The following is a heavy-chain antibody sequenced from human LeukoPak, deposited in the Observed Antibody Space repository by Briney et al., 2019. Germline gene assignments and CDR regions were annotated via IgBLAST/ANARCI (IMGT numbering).Heavy chain of an antibody. J-gene: IGHJ4*02. D-gene: IGHD3-10*01. CDR1: GFTFSSYS. CDR2: ISSSSSYI. CDR3: ARDASSGSYYPLYFDY. Sequence: GGSLSLSCAASGFTFSSYSMNWVRQAPGKGLEWVSSISSSSSYIYYADSVKGRFTISRDNAKNSLYLQMNSLRAEDTAVYYCARDASSGSYYPLYFDYWGQGTLVTVSS. V-gene: IGHV3-21*01.